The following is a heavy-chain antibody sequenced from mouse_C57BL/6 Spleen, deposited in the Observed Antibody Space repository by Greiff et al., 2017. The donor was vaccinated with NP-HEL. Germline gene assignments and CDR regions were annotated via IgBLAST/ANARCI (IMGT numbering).Heavy chain of an antibody. CDR2: IWAGGST. V-gene: IGHV2-9*02. D-gene: IGHD1-3*01. J-gene: IGHJ2*01. CDR1: GFSLTSYG. CDR3: ARLEDI. Sequence: QVQLKESGPGLVAPSQSLSITCTVSGFSLTSYGVHWVRQPPGTGLEWLGVIWAGGSTYYNPALMFRLSISQDNSKSQVFLKMNSLPTDDTAMYYCARLEDIWGQGTTLTVSS.